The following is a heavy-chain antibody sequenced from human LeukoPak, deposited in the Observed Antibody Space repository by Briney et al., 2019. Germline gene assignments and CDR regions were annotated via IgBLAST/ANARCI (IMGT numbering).Heavy chain of an antibody. J-gene: IGHJ4*02. D-gene: IGHD3/OR15-3a*01. CDR2: INTDNGNT. CDR3: ARGWTGIYSFDY. Sequence: ASVKVSCKASGYTFTQYAIHWVRQAPGQGLEWMGWINTDNGNTKYSQRFQGRVTVTRDTSASTGYMELSSLRSEDTAVYYCARGWTGIYSFDYWGQGTLVTVSS. CDR1: GYTFTQYA. V-gene: IGHV1-3*04.